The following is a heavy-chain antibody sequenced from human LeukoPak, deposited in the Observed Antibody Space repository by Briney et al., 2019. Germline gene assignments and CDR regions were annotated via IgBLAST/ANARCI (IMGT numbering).Heavy chain of an antibody. V-gene: IGHV3-7*03. CDR2: INHNGNVN. CDR1: AFIFSGHW. J-gene: IGHJ6*02. CDR3: ARGGGLDV. D-gene: IGHD3-16*01. Sequence: GGSLRLSCEGSAFIFSGHWMNWARQAPGKGLEWVASINHNGNVNYYVDSVKGRFTISRDNAKNSLYLQMSNLRAEDTAVYFCARGGGLDVWGQGATVTVSS.